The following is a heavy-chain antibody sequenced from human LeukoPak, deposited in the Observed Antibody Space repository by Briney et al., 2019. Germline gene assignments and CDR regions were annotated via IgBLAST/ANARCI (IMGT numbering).Heavy chain of an antibody. CDR2: INPSVGGT. D-gene: IGHD3-10*01. CDR1: GYGFTSYY. V-gene: IGHV1-46*03. CDR3: ARHGSGRYYPAEGRVDY. Sequence: ASVKVSCKAFGYGFTSYYIHWVRQAPGQGLEWMGIINPSVGGTTYARKFRGRVTMTRDTSTSTVYMELSSLRSEDTAVYYCARHGSGRYYPAEGRVDYWGRGTLVTVSS. J-gene: IGHJ4*02.